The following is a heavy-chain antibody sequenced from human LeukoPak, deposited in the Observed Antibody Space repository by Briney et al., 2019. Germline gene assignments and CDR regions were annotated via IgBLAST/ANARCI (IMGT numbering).Heavy chain of an antibody. Sequence: ASVPVSYKASGYTFTDYYMHWVRQAPGQGREGMGWINPKSGGTNNAQKFQGRVTMTSDTPISTAYMELSRLTSDDTAEYYCAREQAHMVRAHAFEIWGQGTMVTVAS. D-gene: IGHD3-10*01. CDR2: INPKSGGT. CDR3: AREQAHMVRAHAFEI. V-gene: IGHV1-2*02. CDR1: GYTFTDYY. J-gene: IGHJ3*02.